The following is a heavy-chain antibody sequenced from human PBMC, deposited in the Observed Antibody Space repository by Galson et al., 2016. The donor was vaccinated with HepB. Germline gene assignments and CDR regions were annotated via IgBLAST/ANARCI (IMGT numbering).Heavy chain of an antibody. CDR1: GFIFDDYS. Sequence: SMRLSCAASGFIFDDYSMHWVRQISGKGLEWVSGINWNSARVDYAGSVKGRFTISRDKNSLFLQMNSLRPEDTALYYCAKADGGFNFDPWGQGTLVTVSS. J-gene: IGHJ5*02. V-gene: IGHV3-9*01. D-gene: IGHD2-15*01. CDR2: INWNSARV. CDR3: AKADGGFNFDP.